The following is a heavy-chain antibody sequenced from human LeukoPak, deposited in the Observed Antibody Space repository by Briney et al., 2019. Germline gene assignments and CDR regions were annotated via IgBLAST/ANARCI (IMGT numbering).Heavy chain of an antibody. J-gene: IGHJ6*03. V-gene: IGHV1-8*01. CDR3: ARDISNMVRGRRSHYYYMDV. CDR1: GHTFTSYD. D-gene: IGHD3-10*01. Sequence: ASVKVSCKASGHTFTSYDINWVRQATGQGLEWMGWMNPNSGNTGYAQKFQGRVTMTRNTSISTAYMELSSLRSGDTAVYYCARDISNMVRGRRSHYYYMDVWGKGTTVTVSS. CDR2: MNPNSGNT.